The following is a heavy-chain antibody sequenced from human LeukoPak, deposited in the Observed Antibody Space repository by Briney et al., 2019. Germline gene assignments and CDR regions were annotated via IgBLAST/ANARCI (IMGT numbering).Heavy chain of an antibody. J-gene: IGHJ3*02. CDR3: ARHIGGSGSHDAFDI. CDR1: GGSIRSYS. Sequence: SETLSLTCTVSGGSIRSYSWSWIRQPPGKGLEWIGYVYYSGNTNYNPSLKSRVTISVDTSQNQFSLKLSSVTAADTAVYYCARHIGGSGSHDAFDIWGQGTLVTVSS. CDR2: VYYSGNT. V-gene: IGHV4-59*08. D-gene: IGHD3-10*01.